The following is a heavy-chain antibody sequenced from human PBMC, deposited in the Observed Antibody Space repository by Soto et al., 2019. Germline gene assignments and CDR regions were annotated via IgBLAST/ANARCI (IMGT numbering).Heavy chain of an antibody. CDR3: TTDQDESIVGATQDFQH. Sequence: GGSLRLSCAASGFTFSNAWMSWVRQAPGKGLEWVGRIKSKTDGGTTDYAAPVKGRFTISRDDSKNTLYLQMNSLKTEDTAVYYCTTDQDESIVGATQDFQHWGQGTLVTVSS. J-gene: IGHJ1*01. D-gene: IGHD1-26*01. CDR2: IKSKTDGGTT. V-gene: IGHV3-15*01. CDR1: GFTFSNAW.